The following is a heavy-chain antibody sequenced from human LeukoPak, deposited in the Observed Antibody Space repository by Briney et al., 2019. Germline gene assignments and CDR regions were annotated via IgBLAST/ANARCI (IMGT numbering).Heavy chain of an antibody. V-gene: IGHV3-48*01. CDR3: ARDGWFGDYNWFDP. D-gene: IGHD3-10*01. CDR1: GFTFSSYS. CDR2: ISSASNTI. J-gene: IGHJ5*02. Sequence: PGGSLRLSRAASGFTFSSYSMNWVRQAPGKGLEWVSYISSASNTIYYADSVKGRFTISRDNAKNSLHLQMNSLRAEDTAMYYCARDGWFGDYNWFDPWGQGTLVTVSS.